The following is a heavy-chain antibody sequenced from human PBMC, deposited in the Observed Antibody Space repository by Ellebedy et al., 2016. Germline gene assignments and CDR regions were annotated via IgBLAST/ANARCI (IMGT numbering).Heavy chain of an antibody. J-gene: IGHJ4*02. V-gene: IGHV3-73*01. D-gene: IGHD3/OR15-3a*01. Sequence: GESLKISXAASGFTLSGSAMHWVRQASGKGLEWVGRIRKKAGNYATVYNASVKGRFTISRDDSTDTAYLQMNTLKTEDTAIYYCTIWTNWGQGALVTVSS. CDR3: TIWTN. CDR2: IRKKAGNYAT. CDR1: GFTLSGSA.